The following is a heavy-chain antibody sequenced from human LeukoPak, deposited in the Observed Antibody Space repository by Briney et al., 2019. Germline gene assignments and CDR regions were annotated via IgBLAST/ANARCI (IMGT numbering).Heavy chain of an antibody. CDR1: GYTFTGYY. CDR3: ARVITMVRGVIIYYFDY. CDR2: ISAYNGNT. J-gene: IGHJ4*02. D-gene: IGHD3-10*01. V-gene: IGHV1-18*04. Sequence: ASVKVSCKASGYTFTGYYMHWVRQAPGQGLEWMGWISAYNGNTNYAQKLQGRVTMTTDTSTSTAYMELRSLRSDDTAVYYCARVITMVRGVIIYYFDYWGQGTLVTVSS.